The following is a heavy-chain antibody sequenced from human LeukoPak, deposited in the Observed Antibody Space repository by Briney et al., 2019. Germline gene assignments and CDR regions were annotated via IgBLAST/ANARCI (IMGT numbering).Heavy chain of an antibody. D-gene: IGHD3-22*01. V-gene: IGHV4-61*02. J-gene: IGHJ3*02. CDR1: GGSISSSSYY. CDR2: IYTSGST. Sequence: SETLSLTCTVSGGSISSSSYYWSWIRQPAGKGLEWIGRIYTSGSTNYNPSLKSRVTMSVDTSKNQFSLKLSSVTAADTAVYYCARGVDCYDSSGYLSGAFDIWGQGTMVTVSS. CDR3: ARGVDCYDSSGYLSGAFDI.